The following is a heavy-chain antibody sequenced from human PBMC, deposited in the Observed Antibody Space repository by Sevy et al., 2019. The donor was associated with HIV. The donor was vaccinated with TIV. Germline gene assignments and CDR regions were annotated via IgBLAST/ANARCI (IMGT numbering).Heavy chain of an antibody. Sequence: GGSLRLSCAASGFTCSSYAMSWVRQAPGKGLEWVSAISGSGGSTYYADSVKGRFTISRDNSKNTLYLQMNSLRAEDTAVYYCAKDGYKPSVGDENYYYYYMDVWGKGTTVTVSS. V-gene: IGHV3-23*01. CDR2: ISGSGGST. D-gene: IGHD1-20*01. CDR3: AKDGYKPSVGDENYYYYYMDV. J-gene: IGHJ6*03. CDR1: GFTCSSYA.